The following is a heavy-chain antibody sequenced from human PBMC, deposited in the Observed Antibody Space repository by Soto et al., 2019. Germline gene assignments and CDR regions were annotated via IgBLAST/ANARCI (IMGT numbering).Heavy chain of an antibody. J-gene: IGHJ3*02. CDR1: GFTFSSYA. D-gene: IGHD2-2*01. V-gene: IGHV3-23*01. Sequence: EVQLLESGGGLVQPGGSLRLSCAASGFTFSSYAMSWVRQAPGKGLEWVSAISGSGGRTIYYADSVKGRFTISRDNAKNSLYLQMSSLRAEDTAVYYCARGAYCSSPSCYGGAFDIWGQGTMVTVSS. CDR2: ISGSGGRTI. CDR3: ARGAYCSSPSCYGGAFDI.